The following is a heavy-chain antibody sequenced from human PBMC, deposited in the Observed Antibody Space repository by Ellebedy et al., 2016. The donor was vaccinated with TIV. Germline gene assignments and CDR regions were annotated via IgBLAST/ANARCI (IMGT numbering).Heavy chain of an antibody. V-gene: IGHV4-59*08. D-gene: IGHD3-22*01. CDR3: ARHDPRYYESSGFYYGGWFDP. CDR1: GGSMSSYF. CDR2: IDYSGNT. J-gene: IGHJ5*02. Sequence: PSETLSLTCTASGGSMSSYFWSWIRQPPGKGLEWIGYIDYSGNTNYNPSLQSRVTVSVDTSKNQFALKLSSVTAADTAVYFCARHDPRYYESSGFYYGGWFDPWGQGTLVTVSS.